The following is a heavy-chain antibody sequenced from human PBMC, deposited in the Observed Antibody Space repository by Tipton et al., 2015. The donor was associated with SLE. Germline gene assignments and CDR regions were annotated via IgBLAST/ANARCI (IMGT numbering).Heavy chain of an antibody. V-gene: IGHV4-59*01. CDR2: IYSSGST. CDR3: ARDHAAECSGGTCYHLDVFDI. Sequence: TLSLTCTVSGGSIVSYYWSWIRQSPGKGLEWLGYIYSSGSTNYNPPFRSRLTISVDTSKNQFSLKLTSVTAADTAVYYCARDHAAECSGGTCYHLDVFDIWGRGTKVTVSS. CDR1: GGSIVSYY. D-gene: IGHD2-15*01. J-gene: IGHJ3*02.